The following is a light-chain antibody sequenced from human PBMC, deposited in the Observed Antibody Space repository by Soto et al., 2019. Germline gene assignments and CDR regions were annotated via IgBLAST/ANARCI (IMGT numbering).Light chain of an antibody. J-gene: IGKJ5*01. V-gene: IGKV1-33*01. CDR2: DAS. CDR3: QQYENLPT. Sequence: EIQMTHSPSSLSASVGDRVTITCQASQNINNYLNWYQQKPGRAPKLLIYDASNLEAGVPSRFRGSGSGTDFTFTISRLQPEDIATYYCQQYENLPTFGQGTRLEIK. CDR1: QNINNY.